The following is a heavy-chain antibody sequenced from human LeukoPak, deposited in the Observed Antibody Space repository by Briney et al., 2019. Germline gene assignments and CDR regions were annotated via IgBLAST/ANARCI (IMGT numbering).Heavy chain of an antibody. Sequence: SETLSLTCTVSGGSISSSSYYWGWIRQPPGKGLEWIGSIYYSGSTYYNPSLKSRVTISVDTSKNQFSLKLSSVTAADTAVYYCARAWAYDFWSGYYKSWGQGTLVTVSS. J-gene: IGHJ5*02. V-gene: IGHV4-39*01. D-gene: IGHD3-3*01. CDR3: ARAWAYDFWSGYYKS. CDR1: GGSISSSSYY. CDR2: IYYSGST.